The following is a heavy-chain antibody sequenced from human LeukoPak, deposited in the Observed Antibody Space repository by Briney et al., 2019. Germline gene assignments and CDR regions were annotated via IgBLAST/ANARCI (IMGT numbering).Heavy chain of an antibody. V-gene: IGHV1-69*04. J-gene: IGHJ4*02. D-gene: IGHD5-24*01. CDR1: GGTFSSYA. CDR2: IIPIFGIA. CDR3: ATLKNGRWPELFC. Sequence: ASVKVSCKASGGTFSSYAISWVRQAPGQGLEWMGRIIPIFGIANYAQKFQGRVTITADKSTGTAYMELSSLRSEDTAVYYCATLKNGRWPELFCWGQGTLVTVSS.